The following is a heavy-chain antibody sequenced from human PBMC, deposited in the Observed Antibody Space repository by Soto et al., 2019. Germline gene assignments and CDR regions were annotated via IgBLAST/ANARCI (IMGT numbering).Heavy chain of an antibody. Sequence: ASVKVSCKASGYTFTGYYMHWVRQAPGQGLEWMGWINPNSGGTNYAQKFQGRFTMTRATSTRKATMEWGRRESDAPAGFYCAWGRQAPGQRPWLKGWNKPNRCRTKYETKFPGRVTMTRDTSTSTAYMELSRLRSDDKAVYYCERMGYWGQGTLVTVSS. D-gene: IGHD1-1*01. CDR3: AWGRQAPGQRPWLKGWNKPNRCRTKYETKFPGRVTMTRDTSTSTAYMELSRLRSDDKAVYYCERMGY. V-gene: IGHV1-2*02. J-gene: IGHJ4*02. CDR1: GYTFTGYY. CDR2: INPNSGGT.